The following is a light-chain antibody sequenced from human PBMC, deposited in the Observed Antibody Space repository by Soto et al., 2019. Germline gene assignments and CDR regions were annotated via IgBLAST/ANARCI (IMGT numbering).Light chain of an antibody. CDR1: SGNVGGYNY. Sequence: QSVLTQPASVSGSPGQSITISCTGTSGNVGGYNYVSWYQQHPGTAPKLIIYEVSHRPSGVSDRFSGSKSGNTASLTISGLQADDEADYYCGSYTTSSTLAVFGTGTKVTVL. CDR3: GSYTTSSTLAV. J-gene: IGLJ1*01. V-gene: IGLV2-14*01. CDR2: EVS.